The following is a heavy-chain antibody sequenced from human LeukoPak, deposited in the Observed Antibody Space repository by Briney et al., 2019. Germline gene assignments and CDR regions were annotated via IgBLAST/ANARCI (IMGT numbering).Heavy chain of an antibody. CDR1: GYTFTGYY. D-gene: IGHD3-16*02. CDR2: INPNSGGT. Sequence: ASVKVSCKASGYTFTGYYMHWVRQAPGQGLEWMGRINPNSGGTKYAQKFQGRVTMTRETSISTAYMELSRLRSYDTAVYYCARDSDTYDYVWGSYRFDYWGQGTLVTVSS. V-gene: IGHV1-2*06. J-gene: IGHJ4*02. CDR3: ARDSDTYDYVWGSYRFDY.